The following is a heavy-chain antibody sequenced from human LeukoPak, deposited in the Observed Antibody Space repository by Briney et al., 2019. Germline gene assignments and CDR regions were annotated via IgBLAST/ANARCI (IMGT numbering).Heavy chain of an antibody. Sequence: GASVKVSCKVSGYTLTGLSMHWVRQAPGKGLEWMGGFDPEDGETIYAQKFQGRVTMTEDTSTDTAYMELSSLRSEDTAVYYCATPSHYDILTDSIRADPGWSFDYWGQGTLVTVSS. J-gene: IGHJ4*02. CDR2: FDPEDGET. V-gene: IGHV1-24*01. CDR3: ATPSHYDILTDSIRADPGWSFDY. D-gene: IGHD3-9*01. CDR1: GYTLTGLS.